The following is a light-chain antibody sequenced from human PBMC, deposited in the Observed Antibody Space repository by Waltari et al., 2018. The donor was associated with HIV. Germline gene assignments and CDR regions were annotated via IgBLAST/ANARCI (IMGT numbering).Light chain of an antibody. V-gene: IGLV1-44*01. CDR2: NNK. J-gene: IGLJ2*01. CDR3: AAWDDTLNGL. Sequence: QSVLTQPPSASGTPGQNVTISCSGNTSNIGTNIVNWYQQFPGAAPKLLIYNNKPGPSAGPARFCGSKSGTSASVGISGLQSEDEADYFCAAWDDTLNGLFGGGTKLTVL. CDR1: TSNIGTNI.